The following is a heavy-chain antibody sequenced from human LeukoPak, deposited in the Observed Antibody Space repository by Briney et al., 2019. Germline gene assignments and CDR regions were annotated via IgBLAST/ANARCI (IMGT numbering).Heavy chain of an antibody. V-gene: IGHV1-46*01. D-gene: IGHD1-14*01. CDR1: GYTFTSYY. CDR3: ARDTTSRPLDY. CDR2: INPSGGST. J-gene: IGHJ4*02. Sequence: ASVKVSCKASGYTFTSYYMHWVRQAPGQGLEWMGIINPSGGSTSYAQKFQGRVTVTRDMSTSTVYMELSSLRSEDTAVYYCARDTTSRPLDYWGQGTLVTVSS.